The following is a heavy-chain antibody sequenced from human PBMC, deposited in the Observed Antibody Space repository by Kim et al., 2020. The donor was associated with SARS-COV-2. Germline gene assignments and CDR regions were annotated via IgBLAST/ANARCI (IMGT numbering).Heavy chain of an antibody. V-gene: IGHV3-15*01. D-gene: IGHD3-16*02. Sequence: GGSLRLSCAVSGLSFSNAWMSWVRQAPGKGLEWVGHIKSESSGGRTEYAAALKGRFTISSDDSKYTVYLQLNSLKTEDTDVYDCTTLWYSYHNTDYWGHGPLVPLSS. CDR2: IKSESSGGRT. CDR1: GLSFSNAW. J-gene: IGHJ4*01. CDR3: TTLWYSYHNTDY.